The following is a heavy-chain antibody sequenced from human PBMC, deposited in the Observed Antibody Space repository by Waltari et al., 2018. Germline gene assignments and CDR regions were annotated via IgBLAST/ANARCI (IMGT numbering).Heavy chain of an antibody. J-gene: IGHJ4*02. V-gene: IGHV4-34*01. CDR1: GGSFSGYY. Sequence: QVQLQQWGAGLLKPSETLSLTCAVYGGSFSGYYWSWIRQPPGKGLEWMGEINHTGSADYTPALKSRVIISVDTSNNRSSLKLSSLTAAHTAVYYCARGGTAAGRDHYFDYWGQGTLVTVSS. CDR3: ARGGTAAGRDHYFDY. D-gene: IGHD6-13*01. CDR2: INHTGSA.